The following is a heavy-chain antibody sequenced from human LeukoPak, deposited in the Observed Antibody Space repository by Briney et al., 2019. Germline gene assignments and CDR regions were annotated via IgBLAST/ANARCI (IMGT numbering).Heavy chain of an antibody. D-gene: IGHD3-22*01. J-gene: IGHJ4*02. CDR1: GYTLTELS. Sequence: ASVKVSCKVSGYTLTELSMHWVRQAPGKWLELMGGFDPEDGETIYAQKFQGRVTMTEDTSTDTAYMELSSLRSEDTAVYYCATVSDSGADSSGINYFDYWGQGTLVTVSS. CDR3: ATVSDSGADSSGINYFDY. CDR2: FDPEDGET. V-gene: IGHV1-24*01.